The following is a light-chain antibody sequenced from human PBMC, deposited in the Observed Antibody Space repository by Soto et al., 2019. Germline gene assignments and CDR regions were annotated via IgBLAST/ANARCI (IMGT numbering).Light chain of an antibody. Sequence: QSVLTQPASVSGSPGQSITISCTGTSSDVGGYNYVSWYQQHPGKAPKLMIYDVSNRPSGVSDCFSGSKSGNTASLTISGLQAEDEADFYCSSYTSTYTYVFGTGTKVTVL. CDR3: SSYTSTYTYV. CDR2: DVS. J-gene: IGLJ1*01. V-gene: IGLV2-14*01. CDR1: SSDVGGYNY.